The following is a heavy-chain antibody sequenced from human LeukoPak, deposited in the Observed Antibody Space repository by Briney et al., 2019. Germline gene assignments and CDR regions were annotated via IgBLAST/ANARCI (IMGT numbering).Heavy chain of an antibody. CDR1: GYTFTGYY. V-gene: IGHV1-2*02. J-gene: IGHJ4*02. CDR2: INPNSGGT. Sequence: ASVKVSCKASGYTFTGYYMHWVRQAPGQGLEWMGWINPNSGGTNYAQKFQGRVTMTRDTSISTAHMELSRLRSDDTAVYYCARALPYDSSGRFDYWGQGTLVTVSS. D-gene: IGHD3-22*01. CDR3: ARALPYDSSGRFDY.